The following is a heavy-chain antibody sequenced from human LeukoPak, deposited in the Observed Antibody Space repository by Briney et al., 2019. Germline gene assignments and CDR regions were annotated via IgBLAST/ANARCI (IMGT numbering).Heavy chain of an antibody. J-gene: IGHJ4*02. D-gene: IGHD3-10*01. CDR2: ISSSGSTM. V-gene: IGHV3-48*03. CDR3: ARGFWVVRGVVFDY. CDR1: GFTFSSYE. Sequence: GGSLRLSCAASGFTFSSYEMNWVRQAPGKGLEWVSYISSSGSTMYYGDSVKGRFTISRDNTKNSLYLQMNSLRAEDTAVYYCARGFWVVRGVVFDYWGQGTLVTVSS.